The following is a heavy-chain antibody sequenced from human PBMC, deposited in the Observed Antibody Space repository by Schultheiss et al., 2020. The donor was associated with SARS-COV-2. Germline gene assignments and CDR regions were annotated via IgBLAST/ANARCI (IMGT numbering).Heavy chain of an antibody. V-gene: IGHV4-59*06. J-gene: IGHJ6*02. CDR2: IYYSGGT. CDR1: GGSISSYY. D-gene: IGHD5-12*01. CDR3: ARGGGYDAIYYFYAMDV. Sequence: SETLSLTCTVSGGSISSYYWSWIRQPAGKGLEWIGYIYYSGGTDYNPSLKSRVTISIDTPKNHISLKLTSVSAADTAVYYCARGGGYDAIYYFYAMDVWGQGTTVTVSS.